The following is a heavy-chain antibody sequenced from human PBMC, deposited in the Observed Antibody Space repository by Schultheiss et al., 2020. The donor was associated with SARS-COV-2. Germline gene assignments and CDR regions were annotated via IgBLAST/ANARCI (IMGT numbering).Heavy chain of an antibody. D-gene: IGHD2-21*02. J-gene: IGHJ4*02. CDR3: ARRGLDPPAYCGGDCYRD. Sequence: SETLSLTCAVYGGSFSGYYWSWIRQPPGKGLEWIGYIYYSGSTNYNPSLKSRVTISVDTSKNQFSLKLSSVTAADTAVYYCARRGLDPPAYCGGDCYRDWGQGTLVTVSS. CDR2: IYYSGST. V-gene: IGHV4-59*08. CDR1: GGSFSGYY.